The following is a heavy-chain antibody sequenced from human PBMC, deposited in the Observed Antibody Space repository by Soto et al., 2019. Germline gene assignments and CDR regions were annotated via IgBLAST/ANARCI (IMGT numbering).Heavy chain of an antibody. V-gene: IGHV3-23*01. Sequence: GGSLRLSCAASGFTFSSYAMSWVRQAPGKGLEWVSATSGSGGSTYYADSVKGRFTISRDNSKNTLYLQMNSLRAEDTAVYYCAKGGSNYYDSSGYYLFDYWGQGTLVTVSS. CDR2: TSGSGGST. J-gene: IGHJ4*02. D-gene: IGHD3-22*01. CDR1: GFTFSSYA. CDR3: AKGGSNYYDSSGYYLFDY.